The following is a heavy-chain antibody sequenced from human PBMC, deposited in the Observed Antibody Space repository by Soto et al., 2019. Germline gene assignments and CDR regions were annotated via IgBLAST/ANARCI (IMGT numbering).Heavy chain of an antibody. CDR3: ARDSFAGYSSSWYDY. CDR1: GYTFTSYA. Sequence: ASVKVSCKASGYTFTSYAMHWVRQAPGQRLEWMGWINAGNGNTKYSQKFQGRVTITRDTSASTAYMELSSLRSEDTAVYYCARDSFAGYSSSWYDYWGQGTLVTVSS. D-gene: IGHD6-13*01. J-gene: IGHJ4*02. CDR2: INAGNGNT. V-gene: IGHV1-3*01.